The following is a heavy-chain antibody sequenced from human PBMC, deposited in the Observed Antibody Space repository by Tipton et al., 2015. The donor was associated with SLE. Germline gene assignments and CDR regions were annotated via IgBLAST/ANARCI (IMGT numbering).Heavy chain of an antibody. CDR3: ARDVGRWFYDNSPRGFDI. CDR2: AIHSGTT. CDR1: GSPLSRGFY. V-gene: IGHV4-38-2*02. J-gene: IGHJ3*02. Sequence: GLVKPSETLSLNCSVSGSPLSRGFYWGWIRQPPGKGLEWIRSAIHSGTTFYNPSLESRITVSVDTSKNIVSLRLTSVTAADTARYFCARDVGRWFYDNSPRGFDIWGQGTLVTVSA. D-gene: IGHD3-22*01.